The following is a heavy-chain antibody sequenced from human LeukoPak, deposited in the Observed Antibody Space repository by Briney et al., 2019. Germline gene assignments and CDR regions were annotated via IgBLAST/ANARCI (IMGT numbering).Heavy chain of an antibody. D-gene: IGHD3-10*01. Sequence: GGSLRLSCEASDFTFSHYGMHWVRQAPGKGLEWVSFVRYGATNKYYADSVKGRFTISRDNSKNTLFLQMNSLRAEDTAVYYCARRHGSGSYYRFGFDYWGQGTLVTVSS. CDR3: ARRHGSGSYYRFGFDY. CDR2: VRYGATNK. CDR1: DFTFSHYG. J-gene: IGHJ4*02. V-gene: IGHV3-30*02.